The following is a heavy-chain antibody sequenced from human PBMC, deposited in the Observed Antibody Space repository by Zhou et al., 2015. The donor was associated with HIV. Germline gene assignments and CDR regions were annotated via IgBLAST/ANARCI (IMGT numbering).Heavy chain of an antibody. D-gene: IGHD3-9*01. CDR2: VSFDGRRT. Sequence: DVQMVESGGALVRPGGSVRLSCEVSGFTFSIYWLHWVRQVPGKGLMWVGRVSFDGRRTDYADAVQGRFTISRDNAEKTLYLQMNNVRIEDTGVYHCARVRLPGRQFDWLVSPVAYWGQGTQVTVAS. V-gene: IGHV3-74*02. CDR1: GFTFSIYW. CDR3: ARVRLPGRQFDWLVSPVAY. J-gene: IGHJ4*02.